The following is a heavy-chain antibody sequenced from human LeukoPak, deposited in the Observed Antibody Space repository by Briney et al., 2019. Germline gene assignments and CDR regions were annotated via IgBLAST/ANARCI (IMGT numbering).Heavy chain of an antibody. CDR1: GGTFSSYA. CDR3: ARDAEEITFGGVIVYSAFDI. CDR2: IIPILGIA. J-gene: IGHJ3*02. D-gene: IGHD3-16*02. Sequence: EASLKVSCKASGGTFSSYAISWVRQAPGQGLEWMGRIIPILGIANYAQKFQGRVTITADKSTSTAYMELSSLRSEDTAVYYCARDAEEITFGGVIVYSAFDIWGQGTMVTVSS. V-gene: IGHV1-69*04.